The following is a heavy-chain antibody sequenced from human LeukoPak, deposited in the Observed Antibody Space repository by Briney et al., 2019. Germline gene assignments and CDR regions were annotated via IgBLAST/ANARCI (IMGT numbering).Heavy chain of an antibody. V-gene: IGHV3-30-3*01. CDR3: ARDLSERYSTDY. CDR1: GLTFNKYA. CDR2: ISYDGFTK. Sequence: GGSLRLSCAVSGLTFNKYAIHWVRQAPGKGLEWVAFISYDGFTKYYADSVKGRFTISRDNSQNTLDLQMNSLRAEDTAVYYCARDLSERYSTDYWGQGTLATVSS. J-gene: IGHJ4*02. D-gene: IGHD1-26*01.